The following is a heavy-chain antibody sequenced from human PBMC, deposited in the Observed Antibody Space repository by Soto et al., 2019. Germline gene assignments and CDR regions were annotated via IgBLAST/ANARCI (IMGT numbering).Heavy chain of an antibody. D-gene: IGHD2-2*01. CDR1: GYSFMKYG. J-gene: IGHJ4*02. V-gene: IGHV1-18*01. CDR2: ISPYSGYT. CDR3: AREASVLIPAAQPSRFDS. Sequence: ASVKVSCKGFGYSFMKYGINWGRQAPGQGLEWVGWISPYSGYTHSAQKFHGRLTLTTDTAASTAYMELRILRSADTALYYCAREASVLIPAAQPSRFDSWGQGTLVTVSS.